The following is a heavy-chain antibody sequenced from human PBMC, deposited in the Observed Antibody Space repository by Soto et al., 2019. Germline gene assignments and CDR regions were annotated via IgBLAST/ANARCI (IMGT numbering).Heavy chain of an antibody. CDR3: ARDSTVTYFDF. CDR2: ISYSGSA. J-gene: IGHJ4*02. D-gene: IGHD4-17*01. CDR1: GGSISSGDYF. V-gene: IGHV4-30-4*01. Sequence: QVQLQESGPGLVKPSQTLSLTCTVSGGSISSGDYFWSWIRQPPGKGLEWIGYISYSGSAYYNPSLKSRVTISVDTSMTQLSLKLNSVTAADTAVYFCARDSTVTYFDFWGQGTLVTVSS.